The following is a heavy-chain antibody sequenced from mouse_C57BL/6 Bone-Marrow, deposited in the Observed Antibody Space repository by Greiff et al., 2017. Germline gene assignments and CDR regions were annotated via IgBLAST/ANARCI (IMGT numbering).Heavy chain of an antibody. Sequence: EVQLVESGGDLVKPGGSLKLSCAASGFTFSSYGMSWVRQTPDKRLEWVATISSGGSYTYYPDSVKGRFTISRDNAKNTLYLQMSSLKSEDTAMYYCARQNSLLDYWGQGTSVTVSS. CDR2: ISSGGSYT. J-gene: IGHJ4*01. V-gene: IGHV5-6*01. D-gene: IGHD6-2*01. CDR1: GFTFSSYG. CDR3: ARQNSLLDY.